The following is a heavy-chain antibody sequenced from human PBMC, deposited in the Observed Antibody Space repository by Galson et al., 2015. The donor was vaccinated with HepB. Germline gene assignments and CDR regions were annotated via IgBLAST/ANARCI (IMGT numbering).Heavy chain of an antibody. V-gene: IGHV1-69*04. CDR1: GGTFSSYA. Sequence: SVKVSCKASGGTFSSYAISWVRQAPGQGLEWMGRIIPILGIANYAQKFQGRVTITADKSTSTAYMELSSLRSEDTAVYYCARAYCSSTSCHRYYYGMDVWGQGTTVTVSS. CDR3: ARAYCSSTSCHRYYYGMDV. J-gene: IGHJ6*02. D-gene: IGHD2-2*02. CDR2: IIPILGIA.